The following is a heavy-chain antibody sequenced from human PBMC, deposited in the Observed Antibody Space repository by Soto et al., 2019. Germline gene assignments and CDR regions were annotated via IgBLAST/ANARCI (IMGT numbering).Heavy chain of an antibody. J-gene: IGHJ5*02. V-gene: IGHV2-5*02. CDR1: GFSLSTSGVG. D-gene: IGHD6-19*01. Sequence: QITLKESGPTLVKPTQTLTLTCTFSGFSLSTSGVGVGWIRQPPGKALEWLALIYWDDDKRYSPSLKSRLTITKDTSKNLVVLTMTNMDPVDTATYYCAHSRIAVAGHNWFDPWGQGTLVTVSS. CDR3: AHSRIAVAGHNWFDP. CDR2: IYWDDDK.